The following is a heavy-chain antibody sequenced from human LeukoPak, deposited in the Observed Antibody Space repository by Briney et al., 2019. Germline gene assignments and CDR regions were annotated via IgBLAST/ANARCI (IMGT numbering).Heavy chain of an antibody. J-gene: IGHJ6*03. D-gene: IGHD3-22*01. CDR1: GFTFSSYW. V-gene: IGHV3-74*01. CDR2: INSDGSST. CDR3: ARGPRDYYDSSGYHYYYFYMDV. Sequence: GGSLRLSCAASGFTFSSYWMHWVRQAPGKGLVWVSRINSDGSSTSYADSVKGRFTISRDNAKNTLYLQMNSLRAEDTAVYYCARGPRDYYDSSGYHYYYFYMDVWGKGTTVTVSS.